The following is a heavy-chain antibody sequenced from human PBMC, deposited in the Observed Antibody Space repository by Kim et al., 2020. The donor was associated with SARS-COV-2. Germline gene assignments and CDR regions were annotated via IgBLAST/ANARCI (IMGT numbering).Heavy chain of an antibody. V-gene: IGHV3-74*01. D-gene: IGHD3-22*01. CDR2: TDRHGSDT. Sequence: GGSLRLSCAASGFTFSNYWMHWVRQAPGKGLVWVSRTDRHGSDTTYADSVKGRFTLSRDNAENTLYLQMNSLRAEDTAVYYCARGAGWYSDSSGYHTGYFDLWGRGTLVTVSS. CDR1: GFTFSNYW. CDR3: ARGAGWYSDSSGYHTGYFDL. J-gene: IGHJ2*01.